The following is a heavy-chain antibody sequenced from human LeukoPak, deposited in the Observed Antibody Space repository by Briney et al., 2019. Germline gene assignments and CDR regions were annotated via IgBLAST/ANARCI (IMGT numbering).Heavy chain of an antibody. Sequence: GGSLRLSCAASGFTFSSYAMSWVRQAPGKGQEWVSAISGSGGSTYYADSVKGLFTISRDNSKNTLYLQMNSLRAEDTAVYYCAKDPYYYDSSGYYPPPYYFDYWGQGTLVTVSS. V-gene: IGHV3-23*01. CDR2: ISGSGGST. J-gene: IGHJ4*02. D-gene: IGHD3-22*01. CDR1: GFTFSSYA. CDR3: AKDPYYYDSSGYYPPPYYFDY.